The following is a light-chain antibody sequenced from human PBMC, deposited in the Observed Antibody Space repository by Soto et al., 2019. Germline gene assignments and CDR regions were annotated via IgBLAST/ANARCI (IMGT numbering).Light chain of an antibody. J-gene: IGLJ1*01. V-gene: IGLV2-11*01. CDR2: DVN. CDR1: SSDVGGYNF. CDR3: CSNAGSYTYV. Sequence: QSALTQPRSGSGSPGQSVTISCTGTSSDVGGYNFVSWYQQHPGKAPKLMIYDVNKRPSGVPDRFSGSKSGNTASLTISGLQAEDEADYYCCSNAGSYTYVFGTGTKVTVL.